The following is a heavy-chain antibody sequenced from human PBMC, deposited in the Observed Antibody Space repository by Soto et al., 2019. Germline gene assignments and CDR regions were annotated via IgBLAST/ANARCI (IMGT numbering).Heavy chain of an antibody. J-gene: IGHJ4*02. CDR2: IDPSDSYT. CDR3: ARLQAAAGDNDLTFGY. D-gene: IGHD6-13*01. CDR1: GYSFTSYW. Sequence: EVQLVQSGAEVKKPGESLRISCKGSGYSFTSYWISWVRQMPGKGLEWMGRIDPSDSYTNYSPSFQGHVTIPADKSIXXAYLQWSSLKASDTAMYYCARLQAAAGDNDLTFGYWGQGTLVTVSS. V-gene: IGHV5-10-1*01.